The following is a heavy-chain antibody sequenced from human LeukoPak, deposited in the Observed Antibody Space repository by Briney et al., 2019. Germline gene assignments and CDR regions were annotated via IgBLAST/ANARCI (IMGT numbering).Heavy chain of an antibody. CDR3: ARESLVVVVDAFDI. D-gene: IGHD2-15*01. V-gene: IGHV4-39*07. J-gene: IGHJ3*02. CDR2: IYYSGST. CDR1: GGSISSSSYY. Sequence: PSETLSLTCTVSGGSISSSSYYWGWIRQPPGKGLEWIGSIYYSGSTYYNPSLKSRVTISVDTSKNQFSLKLSSVTAADTAVYYCARESLVVVVDAFDIWRQGTMVTVSS.